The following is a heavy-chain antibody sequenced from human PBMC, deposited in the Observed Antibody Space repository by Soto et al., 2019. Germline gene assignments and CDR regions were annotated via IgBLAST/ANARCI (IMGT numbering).Heavy chain of an antibody. V-gene: IGHV3-15*07. CDR3: ATAPGYWASAPLDY. D-gene: IGHD6-25*01. Sequence: VQLVESGGGLVKPGGSLRLSCTVSGLTFTNAWMTWVRQAPGKGLEWVARIKSHTDGGTTDYAAPLQGRFTISRDDSRNTLFLQMNSLKTEETAVYFCATAPGYWASAPLDYWGQGTLVTVSS. J-gene: IGHJ4*02. CDR2: IKSHTDGGTT. CDR1: GLTFTNAW.